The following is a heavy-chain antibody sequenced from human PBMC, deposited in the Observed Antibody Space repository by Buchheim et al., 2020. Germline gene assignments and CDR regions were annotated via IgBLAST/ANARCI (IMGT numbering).Heavy chain of an antibody. CDR3: ARDPTATGYYNWFDP. CDR2: TYYRSGGYN. D-gene: IGHD2-15*01. J-gene: IGHJ5*02. CDR1: GDSVSRNGAA. V-gene: IGHV6-1*01. Sequence: QVQLQQSGPGLVKPSQTLSLTCAISGDSVSRNGAAWNWIRQSPSRGLEWLGRTYYRSGGYNDYAVSGKSRITIKPETSKHQFSLQLSSVTPEDTAVYYCARDPTATGYYNWFDPWGQGTL.